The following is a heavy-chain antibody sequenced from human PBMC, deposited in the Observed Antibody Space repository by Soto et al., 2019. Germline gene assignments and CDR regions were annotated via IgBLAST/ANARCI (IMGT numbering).Heavy chain of an antibody. CDR1: GFSLSTGGMC. D-gene: IGHD2-8*01. J-gene: IGHJ4*02. Sequence: SGPTLVNPTQTLTLTCTFSGFSLSTGGMCVNWIRQPPGKALEWLALIDWDDDEYYNTSLKTRLTISKDTSKKQVVLTMTNMDPVDTASYYCARTFNGFPDYWGQGTLVTVSS. V-gene: IGHV2-70*01. CDR3: ARTFNGFPDY. CDR2: IDWDDDE.